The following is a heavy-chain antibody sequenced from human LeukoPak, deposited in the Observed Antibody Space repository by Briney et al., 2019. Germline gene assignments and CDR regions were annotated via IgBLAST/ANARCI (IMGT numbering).Heavy chain of an antibody. CDR1: GFTFSSYD. CDR3: ARASGYSGYDPFDY. D-gene: IGHD5-12*01. V-gene: IGHV3-13*01. CDR2: IGTAGDT. J-gene: IGHJ4*02. Sequence: GGSLRLSCAASGFTFSSYDMHWVRQATGKGLEWVSAIGTAGDTYYPGSVKGRFTISRDNSKNTLYLQMNTLRAEDTAVYYCARASGYSGYDPFDYWGQGTLVTVSS.